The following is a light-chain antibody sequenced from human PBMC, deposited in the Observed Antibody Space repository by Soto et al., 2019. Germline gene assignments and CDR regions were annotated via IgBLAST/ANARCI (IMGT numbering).Light chain of an antibody. V-gene: IGLV2-14*01. CDR2: GVT. Sequence: QSVLTQPASVSGSPGQSITISCTGASSDVGDYNYVSWYQEHPGQVPKLIIFGVTTRPSGVSDRFSGSRSGNTASLTISGLQAEDEADYYCLSHTGSRTLFGGGTKLTVL. CDR1: SSDVGDYNY. J-gene: IGLJ3*02. CDR3: LSHTGSRTL.